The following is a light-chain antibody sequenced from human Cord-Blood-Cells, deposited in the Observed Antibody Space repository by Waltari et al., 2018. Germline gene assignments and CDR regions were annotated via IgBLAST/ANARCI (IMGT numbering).Light chain of an antibody. CDR3: QQRSNWPL. V-gene: IGKV3-11*01. Sequence: EIVLTQSPATLSLSPGERATLSCRASQSVSSYLAWYQQKPGQAPRLLIYDASNRATGIPARFSGSVSATDFTLTISSLEPEDFAVYYCQQRSNWPLFGQGTRLEIK. CDR2: DAS. CDR1: QSVSSY. J-gene: IGKJ5*01.